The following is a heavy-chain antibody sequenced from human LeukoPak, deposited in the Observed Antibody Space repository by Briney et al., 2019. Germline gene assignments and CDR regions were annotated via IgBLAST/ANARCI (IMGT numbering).Heavy chain of an antibody. CDR3: AKAGDIVVVPAAPHYFDY. CDR1: GFSLRGYA. D-gene: IGHD2-2*01. J-gene: IGHJ4*02. V-gene: IGHV3-30-3*01. Sequence: TGGSLRLSCVASGFSLRGYAMHWVRQAPGKGGVEWVTMISYDGRDQYYADSVKGRFTISRDNSKNTLYLQMNSLRAEDTAVYYCAKAGDIVVVPAAPHYFDYWGQGTLVTVSS. CDR2: ISYDGRDQ.